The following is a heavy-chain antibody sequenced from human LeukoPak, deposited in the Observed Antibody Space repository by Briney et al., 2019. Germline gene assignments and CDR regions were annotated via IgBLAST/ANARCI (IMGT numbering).Heavy chain of an antibody. CDR3: ARVQQLGQGFHY. CDR2: TYYRSKWYN. V-gene: IGHV6-1*01. CDR1: GDSVSSNGAA. Sequence: PSQTLSLTCAISGDSVSSNGAAWNWIRQSPSRGLEWLGRTYYRSKWYNDYALSVKSRISINPDTSKNQFSLQLNSVTPEDTAVYYCARVQQLGQGFHYWGLGTLVTVSS. J-gene: IGHJ4*02. D-gene: IGHD6-13*01.